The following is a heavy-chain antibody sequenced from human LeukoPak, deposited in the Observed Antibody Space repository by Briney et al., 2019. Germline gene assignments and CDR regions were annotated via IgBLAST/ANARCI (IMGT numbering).Heavy chain of an antibody. V-gene: IGHV3-7*03. D-gene: IGHD2-2*01. J-gene: IGHJ6*03. CDR2: IKQDGSEK. CDR3: AKRAEVPAAVDPYYYMDV. CDR1: GFTFSSYW. Sequence: PGGSLRLSCAASGFTFSSYWMSWVRQAPGKGLEWVANIKQDGSEKYYVDSVKGRFTISRDNSKNTLYLQMNSLRAEDTAVYYCAKRAEVPAAVDPYYYMDVWGKGTTVTVSS.